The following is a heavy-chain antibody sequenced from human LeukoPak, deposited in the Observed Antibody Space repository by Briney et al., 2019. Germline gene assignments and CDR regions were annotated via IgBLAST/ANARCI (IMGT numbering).Heavy chain of an antibody. CDR2: IYYSGST. Sequence: PSETLSLTCTVSGGSISSSSYYWGWIRQPPGKGLEWIGSIYYSGSTYYNPSLKSRVTISVDTSKNQFSLKLSSVTAADTAVYYCATIHHDDSSGYRDYYYYGMDVWGQGTTVTVSS. D-gene: IGHD3-22*01. V-gene: IGHV4-39*01. J-gene: IGHJ6*02. CDR1: GGSISSSSYY. CDR3: ATIHHDDSSGYRDYYYYGMDV.